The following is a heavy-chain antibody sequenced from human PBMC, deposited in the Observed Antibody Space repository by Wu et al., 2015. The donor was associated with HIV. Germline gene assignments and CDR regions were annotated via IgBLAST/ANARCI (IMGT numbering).Heavy chain of an antibody. D-gene: IGHD3-16*01. J-gene: IGHJ4*02. Sequence: QVQLVQSGTELKKPGASVQVSCKASGYTFTSFGISWVRQAPGQGLEWMGWIPTYNGNTNYAQKFQDRITLTIDISTSTAYMDLMNLRSDDTALYYCVRDHAYVPDYWGQGTLVAVSS. CDR1: GYTFTSFG. CDR2: IPTYNGNT. V-gene: IGHV1-18*01. CDR3: VRDHAYVPDY.